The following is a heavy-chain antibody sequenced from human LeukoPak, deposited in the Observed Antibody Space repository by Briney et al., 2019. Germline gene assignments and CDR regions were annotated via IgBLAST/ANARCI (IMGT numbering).Heavy chain of an antibody. CDR1: GFTFSSYG. Sequence: GGSLRLSCAASGFTFSSYGMSWVRQAPGKGLEWVSAISGSGGSTYYADSVKGRFTISRDNSKNTLYLQMNSLRAEDTAVYYCANNYGSGSYFDYWGQGTLVTVSS. CDR3: ANNYGSGSYFDY. CDR2: ISGSGGST. J-gene: IGHJ4*02. V-gene: IGHV3-23*01. D-gene: IGHD3-10*01.